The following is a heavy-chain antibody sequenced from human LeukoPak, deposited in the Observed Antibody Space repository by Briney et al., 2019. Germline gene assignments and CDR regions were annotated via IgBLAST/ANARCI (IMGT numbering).Heavy chain of an antibody. V-gene: IGHV3-7*05. CDR3: ARASNPWLQLT. D-gene: IGHD5-24*01. J-gene: IGHJ5*02. Sequence: AGGSLRLSCAASGFTFSYYWMIWVRQAPGKGLEWVANIKQDGSERCYADSVRGRFTVSRDNAQTSLYLQMSSLRAEDTALYYCARASNPWLQLTWGQGTLVTVSS. CDR2: IKQDGSER. CDR1: GFTFSYYW.